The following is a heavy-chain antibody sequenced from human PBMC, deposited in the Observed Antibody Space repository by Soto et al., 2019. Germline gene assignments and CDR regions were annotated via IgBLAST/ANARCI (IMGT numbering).Heavy chain of an antibody. CDR2: ISAYNGNT. D-gene: IGHD3-3*01. V-gene: IGHV1-18*01. CDR1: GYTFTSYG. CDR3: ASHPVGFWSGYDFEY. Sequence: GASVKVSCKASGYTFTSYGISWVRQAPGQGLEWMGWISAYNGNTNYAQKLQGRVTMTTDTSTSTAYMELRSLRSDDTAVYYCASHPVGFWSGYDFEYWGQGTRVTVSS. J-gene: IGHJ4*02.